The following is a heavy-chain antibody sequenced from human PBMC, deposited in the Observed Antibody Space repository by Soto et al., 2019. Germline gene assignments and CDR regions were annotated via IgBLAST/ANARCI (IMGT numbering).Heavy chain of an antibody. J-gene: IGHJ4*01. D-gene: IGHD5-18*01. V-gene: IGHV3-30-3*01. CDR3: DPDTGMATGLGY. Sequence: QVQLMESGGGVVQPGRSLRLSCAASGFIFSSYAMHWVRQAPGEGLEWVAVISYDGTNKYYADSVKGRFTISRDNSKNTLYMQMNSVRAEDTAVYYCDPDTGMATGLGYWGQGTLVTVSS. CDR2: ISYDGTNK. CDR1: GFIFSSYA.